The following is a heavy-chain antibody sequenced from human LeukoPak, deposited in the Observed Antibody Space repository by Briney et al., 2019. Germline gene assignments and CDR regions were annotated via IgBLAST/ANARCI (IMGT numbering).Heavy chain of an antibody. Sequence: SETLSLTCAVYGGSFSGYYWSWIRQPPGKGMEWIGEINHSGSTNHNPSLKSRVTISVDTSKNQFSLKLSSVTAADTAVYYCASETGGWSVWGQGTLVTVSS. CDR3: ASETGGWSV. CDR2: INHSGST. J-gene: IGHJ4*02. D-gene: IGHD6-19*01. CDR1: GGSFSGYY. V-gene: IGHV4-34*01.